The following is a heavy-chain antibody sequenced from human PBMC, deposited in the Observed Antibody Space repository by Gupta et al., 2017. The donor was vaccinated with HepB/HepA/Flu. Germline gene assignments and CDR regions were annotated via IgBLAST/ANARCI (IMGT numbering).Heavy chain of an antibody. D-gene: IGHD6-13*01. CDR2: VSYDGSNK. CDR1: GFAFSSYG. Sequence: QEQLVESEGGVVQPGRSLRLSCAASGFAFSSYGLPWVRQAPGKGLEWVALVSYDGSNKYYADSVKGRFTISRDNSKNTLFLQMNSLRAEDTAVYYCAKDRSSSWLYYFDHWGQGTLVTVSS. V-gene: IGHV3-30*18. CDR3: AKDRSSSWLYYFDH. J-gene: IGHJ4*02.